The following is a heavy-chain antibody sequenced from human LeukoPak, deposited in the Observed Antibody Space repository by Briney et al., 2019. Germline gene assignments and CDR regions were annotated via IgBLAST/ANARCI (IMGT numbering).Heavy chain of an antibody. Sequence: PSETLSLTCTVSGGSISRYYWSWIRQPPGKGLEWIGYINSAGSTNSNPSLKSRITISVDTSRNEFSLRLTSVTAADTAVYYCARHESAVGALFYWGQGSLVTVSS. CDR1: GGSISRYY. CDR3: ARHESAVGALFY. D-gene: IGHD1-26*01. V-gene: IGHV4-59*08. J-gene: IGHJ4*02. CDR2: INSAGST.